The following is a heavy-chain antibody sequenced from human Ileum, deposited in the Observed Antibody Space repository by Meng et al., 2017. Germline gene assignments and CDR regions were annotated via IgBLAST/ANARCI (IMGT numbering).Heavy chain of an antibody. CDR2: ISQESGRT. CDR1: GDSISSRDW. Sequence: QGVGPGLVKPPGASSLTGAGSGDSISSRDWWSWVRQPPGKGLEWIGEISQESGRTNYNPSLKSRVTISLDKSKNQFSLNLNSVTAADTAVYYCVRNEGYSLGDWGQGTLVTVSS. V-gene: IGHV4-4*03. D-gene: IGHD2-21*01. J-gene: IGHJ4*02. CDR3: VRNEGYSLGD.